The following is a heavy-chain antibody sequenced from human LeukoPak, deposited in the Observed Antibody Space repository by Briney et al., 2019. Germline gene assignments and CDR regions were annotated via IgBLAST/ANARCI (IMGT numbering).Heavy chain of an antibody. Sequence: SETLSLTCTVSGGSISSYYWSWIRQPPGKGLEWIGYIYYSGSTNYNPSLKSRVTISVDTSKNQFSLKLSSVTAADTAVYYCARHGSGSGSLPNWGQGTLVTVSS. CDR3: ARHGSGSGSLPN. CDR2: IYYSGST. D-gene: IGHD3-10*01. CDR1: GGSISSYY. J-gene: IGHJ4*02. V-gene: IGHV4-59*08.